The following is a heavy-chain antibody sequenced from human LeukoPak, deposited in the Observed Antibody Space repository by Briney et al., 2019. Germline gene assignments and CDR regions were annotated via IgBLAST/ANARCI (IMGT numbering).Heavy chain of an antibody. V-gene: IGHV3-30*04. Sequence: GGSLRLSCAASGFTFSSYAMHWVRQAPGKGLEWVAVISYDGSNKYYADSVKGRFTISRDNSKNTLYLQMNSLRAEDTAVYYRARGYNWNYAAYWGQGTLVTVSS. D-gene: IGHD1-7*01. CDR2: ISYDGSNK. CDR3: ARGYNWNYAAY. J-gene: IGHJ4*02. CDR1: GFTFSSYA.